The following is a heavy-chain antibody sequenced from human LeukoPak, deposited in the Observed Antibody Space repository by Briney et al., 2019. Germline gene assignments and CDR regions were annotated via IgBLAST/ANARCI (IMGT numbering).Heavy chain of an antibody. CDR2: ISTSSYYI. V-gene: IGHV3-21*01. J-gene: IGHJ6*03. CDR1: GFTFSSYS. CDR3: ARWGWNYDYVRGYMDV. Sequence: GGSLRLSCATSGFTFSSYSMNWVRQAPGKGLEWVSSISTSSYYIYYADSVKGRFTISRDNAKNSLYLQMNSLRAEDTAVYYCARWGWNYDYVRGYMDVWGKGTTVSISS. D-gene: IGHD3-16*01.